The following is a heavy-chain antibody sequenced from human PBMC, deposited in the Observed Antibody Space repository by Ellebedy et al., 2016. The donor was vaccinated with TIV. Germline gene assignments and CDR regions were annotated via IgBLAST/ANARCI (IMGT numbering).Heavy chain of an antibody. J-gene: IGHJ6*02. D-gene: IGHD3-9*01. CDR2: IIPIFGTT. V-gene: IGHV1-69*13. Sequence: SVKVSCKASGGSFSSYAISWVRQAPGKGLEWMGGIIPIFGTTNHAQSFQCRLTITADASTGTAYMELSSLRSEDTALYYCARVRYGHGMDVWGQGTTVIVSS. CDR3: ARVRYGHGMDV. CDR1: GGSFSSYA.